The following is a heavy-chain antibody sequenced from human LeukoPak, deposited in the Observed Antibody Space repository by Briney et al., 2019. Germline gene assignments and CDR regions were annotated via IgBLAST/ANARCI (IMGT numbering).Heavy chain of an antibody. CDR2: IIPIFGTA. Sequence: ASVKVSCKASGGTFSSYAISWVRQAPGQGLEWMGGIIPIFGTANYARKFQGRVTITADKSTSTAYMELSSLRSEDTAVYYCARAYSSSWYWWYFDYWGQGTLVTVSS. CDR3: ARAYSSSWYWWYFDY. D-gene: IGHD6-13*01. CDR1: GGTFSSYA. J-gene: IGHJ4*02. V-gene: IGHV1-69*06.